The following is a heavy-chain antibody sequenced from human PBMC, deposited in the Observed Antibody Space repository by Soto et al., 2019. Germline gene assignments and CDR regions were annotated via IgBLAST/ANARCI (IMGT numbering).Heavy chain of an antibody. CDR2: IKQDGSEK. Sequence: GGSLRLSCAASGFTFSSYWMSWVRQAPGKGLEWVANIKQDGSEKYYVDSVKGRFTISRDNAKNSLYLQMNSLRAEDTAVYYCAREGTWLNYYYMDVWGKGTTVTVSS. CDR3: AREGTWLNYYYMDV. J-gene: IGHJ6*03. CDR1: GFTFSSYW. V-gene: IGHV3-7*01. D-gene: IGHD5-12*01.